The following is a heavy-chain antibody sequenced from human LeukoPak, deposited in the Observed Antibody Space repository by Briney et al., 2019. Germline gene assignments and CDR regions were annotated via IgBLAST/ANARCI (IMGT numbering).Heavy chain of an antibody. V-gene: IGHV3-53*01. J-gene: IGHJ4*02. CDR1: GFTVSSNY. CDR3: ARDAKSSYCSSGSCYVDY. D-gene: IGHD2-15*01. Sequence: GGSLRLSCAASGFTVSSNYMSWVRQAPGKGLEWVSVIYSGGSTYYADSVKGRFTISRDNSKNTLYLQMNSLRAEDTAVYYCARDAKSSYCSSGSCYVDYWGQGTLVTVSS. CDR2: IYSGGST.